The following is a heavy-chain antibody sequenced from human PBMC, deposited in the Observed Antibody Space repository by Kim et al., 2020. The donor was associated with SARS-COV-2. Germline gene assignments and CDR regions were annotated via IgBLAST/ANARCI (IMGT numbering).Heavy chain of an antibody. D-gene: IGHD3-22*01. Sequence: GGSLRLSCAASGFTFDDYTMHWVRQAPGKGLEWVSLISWDGGSTYYADSVKGRFTISRDNSKNSLYLQMNSLRTEDTALYYCASDYYDSSGYYFQLQHWGQGTLVTVSS. CDR2: ISWDGGST. V-gene: IGHV3-43*01. J-gene: IGHJ1*01. CDR1: GFTFDDYT. CDR3: ASDYYDSSGYYFQLQH.